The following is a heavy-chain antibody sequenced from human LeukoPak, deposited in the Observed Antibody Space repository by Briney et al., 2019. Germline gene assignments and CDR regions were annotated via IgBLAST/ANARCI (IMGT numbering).Heavy chain of an antibody. CDR2: ISAYNGKT. V-gene: IGHV1-18*01. CDR3: AKDSPRDDYVRGSYRYSRRGLDI. J-gene: IGHJ3*02. Sequence: ASVKVSCKASGYEFSSYGISWVRQAPGQGLEWMGWISAYNGKTKYAEKFQGRLTMTTETSTSTEYMELRSLTSADTAVYYCAKDSPRDDYVRGSYRYSRRGLDIWGQGTLVTASS. D-gene: IGHD3-16*02. CDR1: GYEFSSYG.